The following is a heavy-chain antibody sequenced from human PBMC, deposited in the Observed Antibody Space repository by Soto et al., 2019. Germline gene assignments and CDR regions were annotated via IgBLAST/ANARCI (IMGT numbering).Heavy chain of an antibody. V-gene: IGHV3-23*01. J-gene: IGHJ3*02. Sequence: VQLLESGGGLAKPGGSLRLSCAASGFAFTGHPMSWVRQAPEKGLEWVAGISDGGDITYNADSVKGRFTISRDNARNTLYLQMNNLRAEDKAVYYCARRVIGSSRAFEMGGQGTMVTVSS. CDR1: GFAFTGHP. CDR3: ARRVIGSSRAFEM. CDR2: ISDGGDIT. D-gene: IGHD3-10*01.